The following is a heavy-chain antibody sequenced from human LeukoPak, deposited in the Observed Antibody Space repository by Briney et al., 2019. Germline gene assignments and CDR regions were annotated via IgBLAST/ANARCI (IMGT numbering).Heavy chain of an antibody. J-gene: IGHJ4*02. CDR1: GGSISSYY. Sequence: SETLSLTCTVSGGSISSYYWSWIRQPPGKGLEWIGYIYYSGSTYYNPSLKSRITMSIDTSKNQFSLKLSSVTAADTAMYYCARDEGDYFEYWGQGTLVTVSS. V-gene: IGHV4-59*12. CDR2: IYYSGST. CDR3: ARDEGDYFEY.